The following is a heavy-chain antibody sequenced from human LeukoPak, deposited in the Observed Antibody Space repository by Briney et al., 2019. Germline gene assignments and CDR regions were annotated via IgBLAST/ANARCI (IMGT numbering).Heavy chain of an antibody. V-gene: IGHV4-38-2*01. J-gene: IGHJ6*03. CDR1: GYSISSGYY. CDR2: IYHSGST. CDR3: ARLYCSGGSCYGYYYYYMDV. D-gene: IGHD2-15*01. Sequence: SETLSLTCAVSGYSISSGYYWGWIRQPPGKGLEWIGSIYHSGSTYYNPSLKNRVTISVDTSKNQFSLKLSSVTAADTAVYYCARLYCSGGSCYGYYYYYMDVWGKGTTVTVSS.